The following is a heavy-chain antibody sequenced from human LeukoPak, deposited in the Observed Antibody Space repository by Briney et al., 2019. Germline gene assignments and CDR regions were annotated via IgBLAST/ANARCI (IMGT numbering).Heavy chain of an antibody. CDR1: GFTFRSYA. D-gene: IGHD2-2*01. CDR2: ISDSGGNT. J-gene: IGHJ6*02. V-gene: IGHV3-23*01. CDR3: AREVVVVPAASGRATYYYGMDV. Sequence: PGGSLRLSCAASGFTFRSYAMSWVRQAPGKGLEWVSAISDSGGNTYYADSVKGRFTISRDNSKNTLYLQMNSLRAEDTAVYYCAREVVVVPAASGRATYYYGMDVWGQGTTVTVSS.